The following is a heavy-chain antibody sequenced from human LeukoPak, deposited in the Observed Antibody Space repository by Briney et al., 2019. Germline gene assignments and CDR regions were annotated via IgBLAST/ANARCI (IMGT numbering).Heavy chain of an antibody. CDR2: ISSSGSTI. CDR1: GFTVSSNY. CDR3: ARESYGDQLIDY. V-gene: IGHV3-11*01. J-gene: IGHJ4*02. D-gene: IGHD4-17*01. Sequence: GGSLRLSCAASGFTVSSNYMSWIRQAPGKGLEWVSYISSSGSTIYYADSVKGRFTISRDNAKNSLYLQMNSLRAEDTAVYYCARESYGDQLIDYWGQGTLVTVSS.